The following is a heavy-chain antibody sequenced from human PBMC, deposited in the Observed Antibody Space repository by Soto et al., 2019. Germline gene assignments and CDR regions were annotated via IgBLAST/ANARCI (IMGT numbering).Heavy chain of an antibody. CDR3: AHSDGGYEIIYFDF. CDR2: IYYNDDR. J-gene: IGHJ4*02. Sequence: SGPTLVNPTQTLTLTCTFSGFSFSTAGVAVGWIRQTPGGALEWLTLIYYNDDRRFSPSLKTRLNIAGDTSKNQVVLSLTNVDPGDTATYLCAHSDGGYEIIYFDFWGQGIPVTVSS. D-gene: IGHD5-12*01. CDR1: GFSFSTAGVA. V-gene: IGHV2-5*01.